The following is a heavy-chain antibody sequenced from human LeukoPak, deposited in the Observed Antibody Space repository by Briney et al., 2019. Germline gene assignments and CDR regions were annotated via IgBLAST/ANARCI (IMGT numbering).Heavy chain of an antibody. CDR3: ARNPSSSWYWDP. CDR2: ISSSGSTI. Sequence: GGSLRLSCAASGFTFSDYYMSWIRQAPGKGLEWVSYISSSGSTIYYADSVKGRSTISRDNAKNSLYLQMNSLRAEDTAVYYCARNPSSSWYWDPWGQGTLVTVSS. V-gene: IGHV3-11*04. J-gene: IGHJ5*02. CDR1: GFTFSDYY. D-gene: IGHD6-13*01.